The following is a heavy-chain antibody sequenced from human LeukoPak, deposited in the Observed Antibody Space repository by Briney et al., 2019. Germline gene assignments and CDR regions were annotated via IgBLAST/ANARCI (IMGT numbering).Heavy chain of an antibody. J-gene: IGHJ6*02. CDR2: SSGSGGST. CDR3: AKAPKTYDSSRRYYYGMDV. D-gene: IGHD3-22*01. CDR1: GFTFSSYA. Sequence: GGSLRLSCAASGFTFSSYAMSWVRQAPGQGLEWVSASSGSGGSTYYADSVKSRFTISRDNSKNTLYLQMNSLRAEDTAVYYCAKAPKTYDSSRRYYYGMDVWGQGTTVTVSS. V-gene: IGHV3-23*01.